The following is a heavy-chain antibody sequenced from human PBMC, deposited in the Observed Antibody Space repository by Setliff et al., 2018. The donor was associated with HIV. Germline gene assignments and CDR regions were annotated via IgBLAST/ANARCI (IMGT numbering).Heavy chain of an antibody. J-gene: IGHJ6*03. CDR1: GASISSHY. D-gene: IGHD3-10*01. CDR3: AGSFIYYYYYMDV. Sequence: LSLTCTVSGASISSHYWSWIRQPPGMGLEWIGYISYSGSTNYNPSLKSRVTISADTPKNQFSLKLNSVTAADTAMYYCAGSFIYYYYYMDVWGKGTTVTVSS. CDR2: ISYSGST. V-gene: IGHV4-59*11.